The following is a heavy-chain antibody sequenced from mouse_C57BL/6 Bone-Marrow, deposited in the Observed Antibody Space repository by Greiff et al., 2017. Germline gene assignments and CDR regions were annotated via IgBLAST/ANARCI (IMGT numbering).Heavy chain of an antibody. CDR1: GYTFTDYY. CDR2: IYPGSGNT. Sequence: QVQLKESGAELVRPGASVKLSCKASGYTFTDYYINWVKQRPGQGLEWIARIYPGSGNTYYNEKFKGKATLTAAKSSSTAYMQLSSLTSEDSAVYFCAKVDGNYAFDYWGQGTTLTVSS. V-gene: IGHV1-76*01. D-gene: IGHD2-1*01. J-gene: IGHJ2*01. CDR3: AKVDGNYAFDY.